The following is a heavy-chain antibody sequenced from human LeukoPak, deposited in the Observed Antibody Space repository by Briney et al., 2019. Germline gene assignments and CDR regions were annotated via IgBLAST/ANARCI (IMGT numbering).Heavy chain of an antibody. CDR3: ARGKRGVDIY. Sequence: GGALRLSCVASGFVFSDYWRSWVRQAPGKGVEGVAHIYQEGSEKYYVDSVKGGLTISRDNPKNSLYLQMNSLRAEYTAVYYCARGKRGVDIYWGQGTLVTVSS. V-gene: IGHV3-7*01. D-gene: IGHD3-10*01. J-gene: IGHJ4*02. CDR2: IYQEGSEK. CDR1: GFVFSDYW.